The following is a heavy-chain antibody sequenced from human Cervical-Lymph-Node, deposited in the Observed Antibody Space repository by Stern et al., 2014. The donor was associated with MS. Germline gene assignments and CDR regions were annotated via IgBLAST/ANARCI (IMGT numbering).Heavy chain of an antibody. CDR1: GGSISSYY. D-gene: IGHD3-3*01. V-gene: IGHV4-59*01. CDR3: AIARPQRYDFWSGYYPPLLPYGMDV. Sequence: QVQLQESGPGLVKPSETLTLTCTVSGGSISSYYWSWIRQPPGKGLEWIGYIYYSGSTNYNPSLKSRVTISVDTSKNQFSLKLSSDTAADPAVYYRAIARPQRYDFWSGYYPPLLPYGMDVWGQGTTVTVSS. CDR2: IYYSGST. J-gene: IGHJ6*02.